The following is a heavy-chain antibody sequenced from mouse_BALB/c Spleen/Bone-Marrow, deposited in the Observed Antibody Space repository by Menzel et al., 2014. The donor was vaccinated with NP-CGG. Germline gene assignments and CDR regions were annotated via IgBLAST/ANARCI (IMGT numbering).Heavy chain of an antibody. D-gene: IGHD1-1*01. CDR2: IDPYNGGT. CDR1: GYAFTSYN. J-gene: IGHJ3*01. CDR3: ARENYGSSSAY. V-gene: IGHV1S135*01. Sequence: VQLQQSGPELVKPGASVKVSRKASGYAFTSYNMYWVKQSHGKSLEWIGHIDPYNGGTSYNQKFKGKATLTVDKSSSTAYMNLNSLTSEDSAVYYCARENYGSSSAYWGQGTLVTVSA.